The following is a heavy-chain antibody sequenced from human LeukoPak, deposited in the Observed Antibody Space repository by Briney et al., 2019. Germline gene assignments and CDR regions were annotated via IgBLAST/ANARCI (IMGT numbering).Heavy chain of an antibody. Sequence: ASVKVSCKASGYTFTSYDINWVRQAAGQGLEWMGWMNPNSGNTGYAQKFKGRVTMTRNTSISTAYMELSSLRSEDTAVYYCARGGGITIFGVVINGYYYYGMDVWGQGTTVTVSS. J-gene: IGHJ6*02. V-gene: IGHV1-8*01. CDR1: GYTFTSYD. CDR2: MNPNSGNT. CDR3: ARGGGITIFGVVINGYYYYGMDV. D-gene: IGHD3-3*01.